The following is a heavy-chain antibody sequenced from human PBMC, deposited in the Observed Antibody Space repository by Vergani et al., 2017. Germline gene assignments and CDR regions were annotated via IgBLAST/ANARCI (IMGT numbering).Heavy chain of an antibody. Sequence: QVSLVESGGGVVQPGRSLTLTCSASGFGFKNFAMHWVRQAPGKGLEWVATISKDGTHDYYEPSVRGRFAVSRDNSRYTLDLQMDSLRAEDTAVYHCVRERAPFDAFDVWGQGTMVTVSS. V-gene: IGHV3-30*03. CDR3: VRERAPFDAFDV. CDR2: ISKDGTHD. CDR1: GFGFKNFA. J-gene: IGHJ3*01.